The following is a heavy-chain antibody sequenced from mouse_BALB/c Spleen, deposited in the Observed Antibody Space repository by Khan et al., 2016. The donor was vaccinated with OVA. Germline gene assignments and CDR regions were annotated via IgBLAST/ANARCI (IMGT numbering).Heavy chain of an antibody. CDR3: AGTGGPYGGNYGYFDV. V-gene: IGHV1-87*01. D-gene: IGHD1-1*02. CDR1: GYTFTSYW. Sequence: QVHVKQSGAELARPGASVKLSCKASGYTFTSYWMQWVKQRPGQGLEWIGAIYPGDGDTRYTHQFTGKATLTADKSSSTAYMQLSTLASEDPTVFEGAGTGGPYGGNYGYFDVWGAGTTVTVSS. J-gene: IGHJ1*01. CDR2: IYPGDGDT.